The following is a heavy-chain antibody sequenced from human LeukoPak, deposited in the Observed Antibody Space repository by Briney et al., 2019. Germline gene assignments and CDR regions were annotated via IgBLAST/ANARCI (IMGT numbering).Heavy chain of an antibody. Sequence: TGGPLRLPCAASGFTFSSYAMSWVRQAPGEGLEWVSAISGSGGSTYYADSVKGRFTISRDNSKNTLYLQMNSLRAEDTAVYYCAKEASCCYTPGYWGQGTLVTVSS. CDR2: ISGSGGST. D-gene: IGHD2-2*02. CDR1: GFTFSSYA. CDR3: AKEASCCYTPGY. J-gene: IGHJ4*02. V-gene: IGHV3-23*01.